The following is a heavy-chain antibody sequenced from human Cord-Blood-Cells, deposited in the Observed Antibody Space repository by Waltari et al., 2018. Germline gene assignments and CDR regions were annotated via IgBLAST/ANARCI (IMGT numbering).Heavy chain of an antibody. CDR1: GGSISSSSYY. J-gene: IGHJ3*02. V-gene: IGHV4-39*07. Sequence: QLQLQESGPGLVKPSETLSLTCTVSGGSISSSSYYWGWIRQPPGKGLEWIGSIYYSVSTCYNPSLKSRVTRSVDTSKSQVSLKLSSVTAADTAVYYCARHRKSDAFDIWGQGTMVTVSS. CDR2: IYYSVST. CDR3: ARHRKSDAFDI.